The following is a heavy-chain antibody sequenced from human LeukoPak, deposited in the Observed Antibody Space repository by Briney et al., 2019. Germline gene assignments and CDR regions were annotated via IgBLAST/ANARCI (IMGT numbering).Heavy chain of an antibody. CDR3: ARVSFWSGTERNYYYYMDV. D-gene: IGHD3-3*01. J-gene: IGHJ6*03. V-gene: IGHV4-4*07. CDR2: IYTSGST. Sequence: KSSETLSLTCTVSGGSISCYYWSWIRQPAGKGLEWIGRIYTSGSTNYNPSLKSRVTMSVDTSKNQFSLKLSSVTAADTAVYYCARVSFWSGTERNYYYYMDVWGKGTTVTVSS. CDR1: GGSISCYY.